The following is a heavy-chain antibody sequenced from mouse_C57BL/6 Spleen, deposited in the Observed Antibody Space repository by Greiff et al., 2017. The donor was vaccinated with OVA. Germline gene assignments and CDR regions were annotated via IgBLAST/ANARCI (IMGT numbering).Heavy chain of an antibody. CDR1: GFTFSDYY. CDR2: INYDGSST. CDR3: ERERDYSYDFDY. D-gene: IGHD1-1*01. V-gene: IGHV5-16*01. Sequence: EVKLMESEGGLVQPGSSMKLSCTASGFTFSDYYMAWVRQVPEKGLEWVANINYDGSSTYYLDTLKSRFIISRDNAKNILYLQMSILKSEDTATYYYERERDYSYDFDYWGQGTTLTVSS. J-gene: IGHJ2*01.